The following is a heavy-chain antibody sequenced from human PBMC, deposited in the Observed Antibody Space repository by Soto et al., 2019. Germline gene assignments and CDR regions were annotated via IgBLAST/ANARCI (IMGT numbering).Heavy chain of an antibody. CDR1: GADINSGGFT. Sequence: SETLSLTCSVSGADINSGGFTWTWIRQHAGKGLERLGYISHSGSTDYNPSLKSRLSISGDTSKNHFSLTLTSVTAADAAVYYCATIGVSGYLAVWGQGTTVTVSS. CDR2: ISHSGST. D-gene: IGHD3-16*02. J-gene: IGHJ6*02. CDR3: ATIGVSGYLAV. V-gene: IGHV4-31*03.